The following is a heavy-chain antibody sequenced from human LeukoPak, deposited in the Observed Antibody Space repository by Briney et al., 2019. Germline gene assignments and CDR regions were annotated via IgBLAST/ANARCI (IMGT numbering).Heavy chain of an antibody. CDR2: IYCSGST. CDR3: ASRCPSYCTGGSCYSCDY. D-gene: IGHD2-15*01. Sequence: TLSLTCSVSGGSISSGGYYWSWIRQHPGKGLEWIGNIYCSGSTYYNPSLKSRVTISVDTSENQFSLKLTSVTAADTAVYYCASRCPSYCTGGSCYSCDYWGRGTLVTVSS. CDR1: GGSISSGGYY. V-gene: IGHV4-31*03. J-gene: IGHJ4*02.